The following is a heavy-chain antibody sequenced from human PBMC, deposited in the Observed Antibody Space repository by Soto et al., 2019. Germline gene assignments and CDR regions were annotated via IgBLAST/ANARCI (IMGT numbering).Heavy chain of an antibody. CDR1: GFTVSSNY. V-gene: IGHV3-66*01. Sequence: EVQLVESGGGLVQPGGSLRLSCAASGFTVSSNYMSWVRQAPGTGLEWVSVTYSGGGTYYADSVKGRFTISRDNTKNTLYLQGDSLRAEDTAVYYWARLRNDAMDIWGPGSMVTVSS. J-gene: IGHJ3*02. CDR3: ARLRNDAMDI. CDR2: TYSGGGT.